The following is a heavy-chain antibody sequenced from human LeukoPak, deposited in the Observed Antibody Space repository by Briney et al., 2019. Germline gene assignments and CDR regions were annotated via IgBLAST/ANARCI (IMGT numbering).Heavy chain of an antibody. V-gene: IGHV3-23*01. CDR1: TSMFSSYA. CDR2: ITGSGSRI. J-gene: IGHJ3*01. Sequence: GGSLRLSCAASTSMFSSYAMTWVRQAPGKGLRWISTITGSGSRIYYADSVKGRFTLSRDNSKNTLHLQMNSLGAEDTAVYYCAGGEGAAGIYDAFDFWGRGTLVTVSS. D-gene: IGHD6-13*01. CDR3: AGGEGAAGIYDAFDF.